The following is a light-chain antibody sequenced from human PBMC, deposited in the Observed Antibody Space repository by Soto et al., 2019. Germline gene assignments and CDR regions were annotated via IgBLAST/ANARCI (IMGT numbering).Light chain of an antibody. Sequence: EIVMTQSPATLSLSPGEIATLSCRASQSVSSNLAWYQQKPGQAPRLLISDASTRATGIPDRLSGSGSGTDFTLTIASLESEDFAVYYCQHYNDLPLTFGQGTKVEIK. J-gene: IGKJ1*01. V-gene: IGKV3-15*01. CDR3: QHYNDLPLT. CDR1: QSVSSN. CDR2: DAS.